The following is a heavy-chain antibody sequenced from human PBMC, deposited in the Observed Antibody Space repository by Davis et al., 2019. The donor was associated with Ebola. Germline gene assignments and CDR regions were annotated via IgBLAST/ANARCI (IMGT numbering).Heavy chain of an antibody. CDR2: IRSKANSYAT. CDR1: GFTFSGSA. V-gene: IGHV3-73*01. Sequence: GGSLRLSCAASGFTFSGSAMHWVRQASGKGLEWVGRIRSKANSYATAYAASVKGRFTISRDDSKNTAYLQMNSLRAEDTAVYYCARGWQQYDYWGQGTLVTVSS. D-gene: IGHD6-13*01. J-gene: IGHJ4*02. CDR3: ARGWQQYDY.